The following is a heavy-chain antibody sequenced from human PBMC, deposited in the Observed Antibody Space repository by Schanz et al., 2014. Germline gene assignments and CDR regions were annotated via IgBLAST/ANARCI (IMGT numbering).Heavy chain of an antibody. D-gene: IGHD2-2*01. J-gene: IGHJ4*02. CDR1: GFTFSSYG. CDR2: ISGRSSHI. V-gene: IGHV3-21*04. CDR3: ARRASCSRIGCPFDS. Sequence: VQLVESGGGVVQPGRSLRLSCAASGFTFSSYGMHWVRQAPGKGLEWVSSISGRSSHIYYADSVKGRFSISRDNAKNTLYLQMNSLKTEDTAMYYCARRASCSRIGCPFDSWGQGTLVTVSS.